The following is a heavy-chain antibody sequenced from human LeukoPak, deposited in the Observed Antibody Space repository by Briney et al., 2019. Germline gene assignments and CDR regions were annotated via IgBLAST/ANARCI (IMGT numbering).Heavy chain of an antibody. CDR1: GFTFSNFV. CDR3: AKGDTVFRGGPGY. CDR2: IGAGGVNT. D-gene: IGHD3-10*01. Sequence: GGSLRLSCAPSGFTFSNFVMNWVRQAPGKGLQWVSTIGAGGVNTFYADSVKGRFTNSRDDSQNTLYLQLNSLRAEDTAFYYCAKGDTVFRGGPGYWGQGTLVTVSS. J-gene: IGHJ4*02. V-gene: IGHV3-23*01.